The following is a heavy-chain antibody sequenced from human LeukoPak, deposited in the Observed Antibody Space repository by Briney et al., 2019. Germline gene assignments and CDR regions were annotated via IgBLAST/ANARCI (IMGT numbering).Heavy chain of an antibody. CDR2: INPNSGGT. D-gene: IGHD6-6*01. CDR1: GYTFTGYY. CDR3: ARAGSIAARHFDY. Sequence: ASVKVSCKASGYTFTGYYMHWVRQAPGQGVEWMGWINPNSGGTNYAQKFQGRVTMTRDTSISTAYMELSRLRSDDTAVYYCARAGSIAARHFDYWGQGTLVTVSS. J-gene: IGHJ4*02. V-gene: IGHV1-2*02.